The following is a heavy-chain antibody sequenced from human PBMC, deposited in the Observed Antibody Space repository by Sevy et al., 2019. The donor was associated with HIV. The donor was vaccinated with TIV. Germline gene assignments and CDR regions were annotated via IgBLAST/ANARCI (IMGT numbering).Heavy chain of an antibody. V-gene: IGHV3-30*04. D-gene: IGHD6-25*01. CDR3: SRDPVEMARSGDGMDV. J-gene: IGHJ6*02. CDR1: GFTFRNYA. CDR2: ISYDGSNK. Sequence: GGSLRLSCAASGFTFRNYAMHWVRQAPGKGLEWVAVISYDGSNKNYADSVKGRLTISRDNSKNTLYLQINSLRGEDTAVYYCSRDPVEMARSGDGMDVWGQGTTVTVSS.